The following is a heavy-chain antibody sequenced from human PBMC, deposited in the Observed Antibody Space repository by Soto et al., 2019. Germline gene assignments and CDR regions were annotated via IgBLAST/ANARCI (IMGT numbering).Heavy chain of an antibody. Sequence: GGSLRLSCAASGFPFSNYAMTWVRQAPGKGLEWVSAIVGSGGSTYYADSVKGQFTISRDNSKNTLYLQMNSLRVEDTAVYYCAKVFGYWVVGGSGHLDYWGQGTLVTVSS. CDR3: AKVFGYWVVGGSGHLDY. CDR2: IVGSGGST. J-gene: IGHJ4*02. D-gene: IGHD1-26*01. V-gene: IGHV3-23*01. CDR1: GFPFSNYA.